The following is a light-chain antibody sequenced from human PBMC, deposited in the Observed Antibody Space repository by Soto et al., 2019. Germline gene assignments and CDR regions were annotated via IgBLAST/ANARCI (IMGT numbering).Light chain of an antibody. CDR1: RSVFYSFNNKNY. CDR3: QQYYSTPQT. V-gene: IGKV4-1*01. J-gene: IGKJ1*01. CDR2: WAS. Sequence: IVMTLSKKSLPASLAEMVTVTCTSSRSVFYSFNNKNYLAWYQQKPGQPPRLLIYWASTRESGVPDRFSGSGSETDFTLTISSLQAEDVAVYYCQQYYSTPQTFGQGTKVDIK.